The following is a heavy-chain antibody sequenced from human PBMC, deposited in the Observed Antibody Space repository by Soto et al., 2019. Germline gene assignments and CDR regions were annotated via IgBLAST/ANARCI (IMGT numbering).Heavy chain of an antibody. V-gene: IGHV4-34*01. CDR1: GGSFSGYY. CDR2: INHSGST. Sequence: QVQLQQWGAGLLKPSETLSLTCAVYGGSFSGYYWSWIRQPPGKGLEWIGEINHSGSTNYNPSLKRRVTIAVDTSKNLFPLKLSSVTAADTAVYYCARAGSGGSSDVWVKWTTVTVSS. D-gene: IGHD2-15*01. J-gene: IGHJ6*04. CDR3: ARAGSGGSSDV.